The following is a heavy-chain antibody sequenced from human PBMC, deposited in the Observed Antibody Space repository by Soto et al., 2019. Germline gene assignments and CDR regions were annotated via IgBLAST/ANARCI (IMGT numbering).Heavy chain of an antibody. J-gene: IGHJ4*02. CDR3: AKFTRWDRSGYYYYFDY. D-gene: IGHD3-22*01. CDR1: GFTFGTTD. Sequence: GGSLRLSCAASGFTFGTTDMSWVRQAPGEGLEWVSAISGSGGSTYYADSVKGRFTISRDNSKNTLYLQMNSLRAEDTAVYYCAKFTRWDRSGYYYYFDYWGQGTLVTVSS. CDR2: ISGSGGST. V-gene: IGHV3-23*01.